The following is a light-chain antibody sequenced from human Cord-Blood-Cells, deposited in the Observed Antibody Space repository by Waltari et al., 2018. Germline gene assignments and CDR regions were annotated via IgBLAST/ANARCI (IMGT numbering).Light chain of an antibody. CDR2: DVS. Sequence: QSALTQPRSVSGSPGPSVTIPCPGTSSDVGGSTYLSWYQPHPGKAPKLLLYDVSKRPSGVPDRFSGSKSGNTASLTISGLQAEDEADYYCCSYAGSYTYVFGTGTKVTVL. V-gene: IGLV2-11*01. J-gene: IGLJ1*01. CDR3: CSYAGSYTYV. CDR1: SSDVGGSTY.